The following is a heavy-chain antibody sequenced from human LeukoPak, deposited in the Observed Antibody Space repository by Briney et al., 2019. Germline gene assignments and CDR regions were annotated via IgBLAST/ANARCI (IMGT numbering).Heavy chain of an antibody. Sequence: PGGSLRLSCTTSGFTFSSYGMHWVRQAPGKGLEWVAFIRYDGSNKYYADSVKGRFTISRDNSKNTLYLQMNSLRAEDTAVYYCAKGGLVPTYYYDSSGYYSDFDYWGQGTLVTVSS. CDR2: IRYDGSNK. CDR1: GFTFSSYG. V-gene: IGHV3-30*02. J-gene: IGHJ4*02. CDR3: AKGGLVPTYYYDSSGYYSDFDY. D-gene: IGHD3-22*01.